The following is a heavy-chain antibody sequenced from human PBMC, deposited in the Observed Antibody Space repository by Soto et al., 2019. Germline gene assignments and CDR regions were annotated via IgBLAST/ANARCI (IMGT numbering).Heavy chain of an antibody. CDR3: ARAHPDRVATMHY. D-gene: IGHD5-12*01. CDR2: INPSGGST. CDR1: GYTFTSYY. V-gene: IGHV1-46*03. Sequence: QVQLVQSGAEVKKPGASVKVSCKASGYTFTSYYMHWVRQAPGQGLEWMGIINPSGGSTSYAQKFQGRVTMTRDTSTSTVDMGLSSLRSEDTAVYYCARAHPDRVATMHYWGQGTLVTVSS. J-gene: IGHJ4*02.